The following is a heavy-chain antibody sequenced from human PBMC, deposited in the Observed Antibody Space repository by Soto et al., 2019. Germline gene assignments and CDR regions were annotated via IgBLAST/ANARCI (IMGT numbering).Heavy chain of an antibody. V-gene: IGHV5-10-1*01. D-gene: IGHD3-10*01. Sequence: GESLKISCKGSGYSFTSYWISWVREMPGKGLAWMGRIAPSDSYTNYSQSFQGHVTSSADKSISTAYLQWSSLKASDTAMYYCARSPYGSGSYGGRKTVNGFDPWGQGTLVTVSS. CDR1: GYSFTSYW. J-gene: IGHJ5*02. CDR3: ARSPYGSGSYGGRKTVNGFDP. CDR2: IAPSDSYT.